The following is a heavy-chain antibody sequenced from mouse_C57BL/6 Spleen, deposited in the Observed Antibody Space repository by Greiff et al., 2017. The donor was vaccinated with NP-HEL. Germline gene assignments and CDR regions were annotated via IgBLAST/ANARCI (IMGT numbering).Heavy chain of an antibody. Sequence: EVKLQESGPGLVKPSQSLSLTCSVTGYSITSGYYWNWIRQFPGNKLEWMGYISYDGSNNYNPSLKNRISITRDTSKNQFFLKLNSVTTEDTATYYWARDQGYYGSSYEGMDYWGQGTSVTVSS. CDR3: ARDQGYYGSSYEGMDY. CDR2: ISYDGSN. CDR1: GYSITSGYY. D-gene: IGHD1-1*01. J-gene: IGHJ4*01. V-gene: IGHV3-6*01.